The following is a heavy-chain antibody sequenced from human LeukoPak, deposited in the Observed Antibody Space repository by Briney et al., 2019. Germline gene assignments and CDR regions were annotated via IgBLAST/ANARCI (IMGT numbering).Heavy chain of an antibody. V-gene: IGHV3-53*01. CDR3: ARGLKGRSSWFDP. CDR1: GFTVSSNY. CDR2: IYSGGST. J-gene: IGHJ5*02. Sequence: PGGSLRLSCAASGFTVSSNYMSWVRQAPGKGLEWVSVIYSGGSTYYADSAKGRFTISRDNSKNTLYLQMNSLRAEDTAVYYCARGLKGRSSWFDPWGQGTLVTVSS.